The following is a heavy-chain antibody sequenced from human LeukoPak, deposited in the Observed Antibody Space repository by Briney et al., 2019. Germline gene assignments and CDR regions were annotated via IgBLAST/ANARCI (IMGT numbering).Heavy chain of an antibody. CDR2: IYHSGST. Sequence: SGTLSLTCAVSGGSISSSNWWSWVRQPPGKGLEWIGEIYHSGSTNYNPSLKSRVTISVDTSKNQFSLKLSSVTAADTAVYYCARWLLWDWYFDLWGRGTLVTVSS. V-gene: IGHV4-4*02. D-gene: IGHD6-19*01. CDR3: ARWLLWDWYFDL. J-gene: IGHJ2*01. CDR1: GGSISSSNW.